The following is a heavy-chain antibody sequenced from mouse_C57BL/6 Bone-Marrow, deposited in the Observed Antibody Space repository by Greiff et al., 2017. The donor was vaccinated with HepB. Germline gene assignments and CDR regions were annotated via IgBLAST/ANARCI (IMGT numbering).Heavy chain of an antibody. Sequence: EVQLQQSGPELVKPGASVKIPCKASGYTFTDYNMDWVKQSHGKSLEWIGDINPNNGGTIYNQKFKGKATLTVDKSSSTAYMELRSLTSEDTAVYYCARDPGFYYGSSHWYFDVWGTGTTVTVSS. CDR3: ARDPGFYYGSSHWYFDV. CDR2: INPNNGGT. V-gene: IGHV1-18*01. J-gene: IGHJ1*03. D-gene: IGHD1-1*01. CDR1: GYTFTDYN.